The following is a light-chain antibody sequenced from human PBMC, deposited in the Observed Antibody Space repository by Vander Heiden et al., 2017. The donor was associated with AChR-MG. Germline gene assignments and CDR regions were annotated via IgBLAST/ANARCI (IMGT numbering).Light chain of an antibody. CDR2: GAS. Sequence: AIRMTQSPSLLSASTGETVTMTCRASQDIRRYLAWYQQKPGKAPNLLMYGASTLQSGVPSRFSGGGSGTNFTLTISGLQAEDFATYFCQQEDDYPQTFGQGTKLEIK. V-gene: IGKV1-8*01. J-gene: IGKJ1*01. CDR3: QQEDDYPQT. CDR1: QDIRRY.